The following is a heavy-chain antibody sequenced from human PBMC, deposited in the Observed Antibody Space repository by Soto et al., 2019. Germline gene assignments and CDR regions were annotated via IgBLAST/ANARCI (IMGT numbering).Heavy chain of an antibody. CDR1: GASINSYG. V-gene: IGHV4-4*07. CDR3: ARGPYINGYYVIDS. J-gene: IGHJ4*02. D-gene: IGHD1-26*01. Sequence: SETLSLTCTVSGASINSYGWSWVRQPAGQGLEWIGRLYSSGNTNYNPSFKSRLTMSADTSKNQFSLKVTPVTAADTAVYYCARGPYINGYYVIDSWSPGTLVTVS. CDR2: LYSSGNT.